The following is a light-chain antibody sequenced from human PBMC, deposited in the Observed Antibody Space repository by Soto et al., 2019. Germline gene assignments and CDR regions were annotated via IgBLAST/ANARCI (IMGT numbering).Light chain of an antibody. CDR2: STS. Sequence: EIVLTQSPGTLSLSPGERATLSCRASQGVGDTYLAWYQQKPGQAPRLLMYSTSIRATGIPDRFSGSGSGTDFTLTISRLDPEDFAVYYCQHYDRAPMWTFGQGTKVEIK. J-gene: IGKJ1*01. V-gene: IGKV3-20*01. CDR3: QHYDRAPMWT. CDR1: QGVGDTY.